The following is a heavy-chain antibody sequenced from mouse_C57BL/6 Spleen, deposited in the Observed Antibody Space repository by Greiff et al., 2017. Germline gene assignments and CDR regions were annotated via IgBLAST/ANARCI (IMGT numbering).Heavy chain of an antibody. Sequence: QVQLQQPGAELARPGASVKMSCKASGYTFTSYTMHWVKQRPGQGLEWIGYINPSSGYTKYNQKFKDKATLTADKSSSTAYMQLSSLTSEDSAVYYCARAYYQEVSAMDYWGQGTSVTVSS. CDR1: GYTFTSYT. CDR2: INPSSGYT. D-gene: IGHD2-10*01. J-gene: IGHJ4*01. CDR3: ARAYYQEVSAMDY. V-gene: IGHV1-4*01.